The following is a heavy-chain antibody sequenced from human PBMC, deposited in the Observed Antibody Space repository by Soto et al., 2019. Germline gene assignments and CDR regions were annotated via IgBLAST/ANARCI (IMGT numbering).Heavy chain of an antibody. Sequence: QVQLQESGPGLVKPSETLSLTCTVSGASVSSGNYYGSWIRQPPGKGLECIGDISYSGSTNYNPSLKSRVTISIDTSKNQFSLKLSSVTAADTAVYYCARGSGSYYAYWGQGTLVTVSS. J-gene: IGHJ4*02. CDR3: ARGSGSYYAY. CDR2: ISYSGST. V-gene: IGHV4-61*01. CDR1: GASVSSGNYY. D-gene: IGHD1-26*01.